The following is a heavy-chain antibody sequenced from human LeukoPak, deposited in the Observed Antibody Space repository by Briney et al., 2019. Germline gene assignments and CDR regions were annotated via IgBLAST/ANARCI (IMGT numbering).Heavy chain of an antibody. CDR3: AKLYCSGGSCLWGPYFDY. Sequence: GGSLRLPCAASGFTFSDYAMNWVRQAPGKGLEWVSYISSSSSSSSTIYYADSVKGRFTISRDNSKNTLYLQMNSLRAEDTAVYYCAKLYCSGGSCLWGPYFDYWGQGTLVTVSS. CDR1: GFTFSDYA. D-gene: IGHD2-15*01. J-gene: IGHJ4*02. CDR2: ISSSSSSSSTI. V-gene: IGHV3-48*01.